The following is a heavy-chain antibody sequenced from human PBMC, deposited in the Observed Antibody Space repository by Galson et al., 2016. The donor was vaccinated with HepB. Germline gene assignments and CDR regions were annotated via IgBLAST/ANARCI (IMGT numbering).Heavy chain of an antibody. D-gene: IGHD2/OR15-2a*01. J-gene: IGHJ4*02. CDR1: GGSISSSSYY. CDR3: ARHGSLARVYAEYYFDY. V-gene: IGHV4-39*01. CDR2: IYYSGST. Sequence: SETLSLTCTVSGGSISSSSYYWGWIRQPPGKGLEWIGSIYYSGSTYYDPSLKSRVTISVDTSKNQFSLKLSSVTAADTAVYYCARHGSLARVYAEYYFDYWGQGTLVTVSS.